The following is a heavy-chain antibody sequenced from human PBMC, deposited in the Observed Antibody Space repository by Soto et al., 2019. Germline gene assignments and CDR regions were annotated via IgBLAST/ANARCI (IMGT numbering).Heavy chain of an antibody. V-gene: IGHV4-59*01. J-gene: IGHJ6*02. Sequence: PSETLSLTCTVSGGSISGYYWSWIRQPPGQGLEWIGNVYYSGGAKYNPSVKRRVSISVDTSKNQFSLNLSSVTAADTAVYYCTRAGDGRMTKNPYYYYGMDVWGQGVTVTV. CDR2: VYYSGGA. CDR3: TRAGDGRMTKNPYYYYGMDV. D-gene: IGHD2-21*02. CDR1: GGSISGYY.